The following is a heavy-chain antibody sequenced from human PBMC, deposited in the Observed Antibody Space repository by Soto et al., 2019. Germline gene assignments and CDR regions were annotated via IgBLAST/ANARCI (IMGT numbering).Heavy chain of an antibody. Sequence: GASLKISCKGSGYRFTSYWIGWVRQMPGKGLEWMGIIYPGDSDTRYSPSFQGQVTISADKSISTAYLQWSSLKASDTAMYYCARQTRVTQTNWFDPWGQGTLVTVSS. CDR2: IYPGDSDT. V-gene: IGHV5-51*01. CDR3: ARQTRVTQTNWFDP. J-gene: IGHJ5*02. CDR1: GYRFTSYW. D-gene: IGHD2-21*02.